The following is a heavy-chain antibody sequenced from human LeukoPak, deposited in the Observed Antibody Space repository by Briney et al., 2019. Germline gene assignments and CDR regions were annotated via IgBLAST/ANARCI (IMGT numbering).Heavy chain of an antibody. CDR3: ARDAAAGHDAFDI. D-gene: IGHD6-13*01. CDR2: IIPILGIA. V-gene: IGHV1-69*04. Sequence: GSSVKVSCKASGGTFSSYAISWVRQAPGQGLEWMGRIIPILGIANYAQKFQGRVTITADKSTSTAYMGLSSLRSEDTAVYYCARDAAAGHDAFDIWGQGTMVTVSS. CDR1: GGTFSSYA. J-gene: IGHJ3*02.